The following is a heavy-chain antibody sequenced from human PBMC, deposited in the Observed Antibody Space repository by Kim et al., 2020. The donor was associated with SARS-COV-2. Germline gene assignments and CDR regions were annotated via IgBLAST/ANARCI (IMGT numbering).Heavy chain of an antibody. Sequence: YTPSLKSRVTISVDTSKNQFSLKLSSVTAADTAVYYCARGEVDYPNWFDPWGQGTLVTVSS. CDR3: ARGEVDYPNWFDP. D-gene: IGHD3-9*01. V-gene: IGHV4-31*02. J-gene: IGHJ5*02.